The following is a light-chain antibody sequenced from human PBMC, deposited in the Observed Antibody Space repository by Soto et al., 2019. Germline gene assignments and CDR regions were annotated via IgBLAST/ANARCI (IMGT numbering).Light chain of an antibody. Sequence: EIVLTQSPGTLSLSPGERATLSCRASQSVSSSYFTWYQQRPGQAPRLLIYGASSRATGIPDRFSGSGSGTDFTLTISRLEPEDFAVYYCQQYGSSLWTFGKGTKV. CDR2: GAS. CDR1: QSVSSSY. V-gene: IGKV3-20*01. CDR3: QQYGSSLWT. J-gene: IGKJ1*01.